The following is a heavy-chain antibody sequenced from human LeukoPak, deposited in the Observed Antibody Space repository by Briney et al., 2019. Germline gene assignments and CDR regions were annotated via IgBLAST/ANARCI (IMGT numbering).Heavy chain of an antibody. Sequence: PGGSLRLSCAASGLTFSNYDMHWVRQATGEGLEWVSSIGIAGDTYYPDSVKGRFTISRENAKNSLYLQMNSLRAGDTAVYYCAREIPVAGYWYFDLWGRGTLVAVSS. CDR2: IGIAGDT. D-gene: IGHD6-19*01. CDR1: GLTFSNYD. V-gene: IGHV3-13*01. CDR3: AREIPVAGYWYFDL. J-gene: IGHJ2*01.